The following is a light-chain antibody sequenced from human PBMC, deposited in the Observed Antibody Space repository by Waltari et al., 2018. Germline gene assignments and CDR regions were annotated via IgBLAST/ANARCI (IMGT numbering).Light chain of an antibody. J-gene: IGLJ3*02. CDR2: DVD. CDR3: SSYANSDTWV. Sequence: QSALTQPASVSGSPGQSITISCTGTSSSVGSHNYFPWYQQHPGNAPKLLISDVDKRPSGVSFRFSGSKSGNTASLTISGLQPEDEADYYCSSYANSDTWVFGGGTKLTVL. V-gene: IGLV2-14*03. CDR1: SSSVGSHNY.